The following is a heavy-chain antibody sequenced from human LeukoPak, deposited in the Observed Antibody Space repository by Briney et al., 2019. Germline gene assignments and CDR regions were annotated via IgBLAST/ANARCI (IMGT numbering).Heavy chain of an antibody. CDR1: GFTFSDYY. CDR2: ISSSGSTI. CDR3: VGSGWYGYFDY. V-gene: IGHV3-11*01. Sequence: GGSLRLSCAASGFTFSDYYMSWIRQAPGKGLEWVSYISSSGSTIYYADSVKGRFTISIDNSKNTLYLQMNSLRAEDTAVYYCVGSGWYGYFDYWGQGTLVTVSS. J-gene: IGHJ4*02. D-gene: IGHD6-19*01.